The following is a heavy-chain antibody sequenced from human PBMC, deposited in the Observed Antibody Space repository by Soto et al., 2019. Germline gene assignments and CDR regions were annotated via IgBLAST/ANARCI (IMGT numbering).Heavy chain of an antibody. V-gene: IGHV1-69*02. Sequence: QVQLVQSGAEVKKPGSSVKVSCKASGGTFSSYTISWVRQAPGQGLEWMGRIIPILGIANYAQKFQGRVTITADKSTSTAYMELSSLRSEDTAVYYCARAEWGHDDCYFDLWGRGTLVAVSS. D-gene: IGHD1-26*01. CDR2: IIPILGIA. CDR3: ARAEWGHDDCYFDL. J-gene: IGHJ2*01. CDR1: GGTFSSYT.